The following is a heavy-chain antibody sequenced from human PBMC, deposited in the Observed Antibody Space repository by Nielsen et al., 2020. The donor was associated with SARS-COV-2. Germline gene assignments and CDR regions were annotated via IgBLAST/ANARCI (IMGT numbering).Heavy chain of an antibody. CDR3: ARAGMAAAAPFFDY. Sequence: GESLKISCAASGFTFSDYYMSWIRQAPGKGLEWVSYISSSSSYTNYADSVKGRFTISRDNAKNSLYLQMNSLRAEDTAVYYCARAGMAAAAPFFDYWGQGTLVPVSS. CDR1: GFTFSDYY. J-gene: IGHJ4*02. D-gene: IGHD6-13*01. CDR2: ISSSSSYT. V-gene: IGHV3-11*05.